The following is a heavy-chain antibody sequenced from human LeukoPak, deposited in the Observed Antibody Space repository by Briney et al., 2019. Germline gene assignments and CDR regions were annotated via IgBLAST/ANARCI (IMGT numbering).Heavy chain of an antibody. CDR1: GFTFSSYG. D-gene: IGHD6-13*01. CDR2: ISYDRRSK. Sequence: GGSLRLSCVVSGFTFSSYGMHWVRQAPGKGLEWVAVISYDRRSKYYADSVQGRFTISRDNSKNTLYPQMDSLRVEDTAVYYCAKEEGQQLVLDHWGQGTLVTISS. CDR3: AKEEGQQLVLDH. V-gene: IGHV3-30*18. J-gene: IGHJ4*02.